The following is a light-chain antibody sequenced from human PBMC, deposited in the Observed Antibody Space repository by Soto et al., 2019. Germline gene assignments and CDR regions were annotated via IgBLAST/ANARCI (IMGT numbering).Light chain of an antibody. J-gene: IGKJ3*01. CDR3: QQYYSIPLI. Sequence: DIGMTQSPDSLAVSLCERATINCKSSQSVLYSSDNKNYLAWYQQKPGQPPKLLIYWASTRESGVPDRFSGSGSGTDFTLTISSLQAADVAVYYCQQYYSIPLIFCPGTKVEIK. CDR2: WAS. V-gene: IGKV4-1*01. CDR1: QSVLYSSDNKNY.